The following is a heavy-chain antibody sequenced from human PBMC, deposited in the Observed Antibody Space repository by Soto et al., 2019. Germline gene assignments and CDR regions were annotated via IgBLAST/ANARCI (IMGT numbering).Heavy chain of an antibody. CDR2: ISAYNGNT. D-gene: IGHD1-26*01. J-gene: IGHJ4*02. Sequence: ASVKVSCKASGYTFTSYGISWVRQAPGQGLEWMGWISAYNGNTNYAQKLQGRVTMTTDTSTSTAYMELRSLRSDDTAVYYCARDSQYSGSYHDDYWGQGTLVPSPQ. CDR3: ARDSQYSGSYHDDY. V-gene: IGHV1-18*01. CDR1: GYTFTSYG.